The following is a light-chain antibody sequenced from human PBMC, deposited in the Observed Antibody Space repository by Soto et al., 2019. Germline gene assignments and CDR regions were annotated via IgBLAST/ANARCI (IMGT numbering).Light chain of an antibody. V-gene: IGLV1-47*01. CDR2: RSN. CDR3: AAWDDSLRGVL. CDR1: SSNTGSNY. Sequence: QSVLIQPPSASGTPGQRVTISCSGSSSNTGSNYVYWYQQLPGTAPKLLIYRSNQRSSGVPERFSGSKSGTSASLAISGLRSEDEADYFWAAWDDSLRGVLFGGGTKLTVL. J-gene: IGLJ2*01.